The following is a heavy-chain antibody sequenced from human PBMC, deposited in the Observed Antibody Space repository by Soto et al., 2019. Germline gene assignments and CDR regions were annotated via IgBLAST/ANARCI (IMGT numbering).Heavy chain of an antibody. CDR1: GYSFTSYW. V-gene: IGHV5-51*01. Sequence: GESLKISCKGSGYSFTSYWIGWVRRMPGKGLEWMGIIYPGDSDTRYSPSFQGQVTISADKSISTAYLQWSSLKASDTAMYYCAISVYYGSGSPFDGMDVWGQGTTVTVSS. CDR3: AISVYYGSGSPFDGMDV. J-gene: IGHJ6*02. D-gene: IGHD3-10*01. CDR2: IYPGDSDT.